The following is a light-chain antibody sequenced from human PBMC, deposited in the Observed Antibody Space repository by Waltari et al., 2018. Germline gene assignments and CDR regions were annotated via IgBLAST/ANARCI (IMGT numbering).Light chain of an antibody. CDR3: QSFDSSNIV. Sequence: NFMLTQPHSVSESPGKTVTLSCTGSSRYIVSKYLQWYQQRPGRAPTVVIFEDNHRPSGVPDRCSGSIDSSSTSASLTISGLETEDEADYYCQSFDSSNIVFGGGTKLTVL. V-gene: IGLV6-57*02. J-gene: IGLJ2*01. CDR2: EDN. CDR1: SRYIVSKY.